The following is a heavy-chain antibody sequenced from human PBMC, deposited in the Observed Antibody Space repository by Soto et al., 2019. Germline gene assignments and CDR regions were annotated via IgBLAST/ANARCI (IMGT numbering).Heavy chain of an antibody. D-gene: IGHD5-18*01. CDR2: IYHSGSP. CDR3: ARAVSYSPEYYFDY. V-gene: IGHV4-30-2*01. Sequence: SETLSLTCAVSGGSISSGGYSWSWIRQPPGKGLEWIGYIYHSGSPYYNPSLKSRVTISVDRSKNQLSLKLSSVTPADTAVYYCARAVSYSPEYYFDYWGQGALVTVSS. CDR1: GGSISSGGYS. J-gene: IGHJ4*02.